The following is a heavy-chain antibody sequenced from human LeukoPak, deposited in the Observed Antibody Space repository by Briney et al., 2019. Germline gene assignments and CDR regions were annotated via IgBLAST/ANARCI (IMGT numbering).Heavy chain of an antibody. Sequence: GGSLRLSCAASGFMFDEYGMTWVRQVPGKGLEWVSGINWNGANTGYGDSVKGRFTASRDNAKNSLHLHMRGLRAEDTALYYCARVQYDTSGFYNAFDIWGQGTMVIVSS. J-gene: IGHJ3*02. CDR2: INWNGANT. CDR1: GFMFDEYG. D-gene: IGHD3-22*01. CDR3: ARVQYDTSGFYNAFDI. V-gene: IGHV3-20*04.